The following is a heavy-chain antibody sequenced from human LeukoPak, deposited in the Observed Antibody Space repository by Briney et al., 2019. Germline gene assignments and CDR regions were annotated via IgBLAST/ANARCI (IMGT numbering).Heavy chain of an antibody. CDR1: GFTFDDYA. CDR3: AKVSGYSNYFDS. V-gene: IGHV3-9*01. D-gene: IGHD5-18*01. Sequence: PGGSLRLSCAASGFTFDDYAMHWVRQAPGKGLEWVSGISWNSGSIGYADSVKGRFTISRDNSKTTLYLQMNSLRAEDTAVYYCAKVSGYSNYFDSWGQGTLVTVSS. J-gene: IGHJ4*02. CDR2: ISWNSGSI.